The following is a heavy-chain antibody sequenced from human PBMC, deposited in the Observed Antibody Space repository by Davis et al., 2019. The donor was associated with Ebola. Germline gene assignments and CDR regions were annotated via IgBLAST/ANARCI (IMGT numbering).Heavy chain of an antibody. Sequence: GGSLRLSCAASGFTFSSYSMNWVRQAPGKGLEWISYISRGGNTKYYADSVKGRFTISRDNAKDSLYLQMSSLGAEDTAVYYCARDSLRDGYPELDYWGQGTLVTVSS. J-gene: IGHJ4*02. CDR2: ISRGGNTK. D-gene: IGHD5-24*01. CDR3: ARDSLRDGYPELDY. V-gene: IGHV3-48*04. CDR1: GFTFSSYS.